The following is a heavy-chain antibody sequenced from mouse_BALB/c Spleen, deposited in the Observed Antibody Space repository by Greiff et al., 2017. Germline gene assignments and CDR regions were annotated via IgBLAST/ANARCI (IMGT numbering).Heavy chain of an antibody. CDR3: ARDGDYAFYYAMDY. V-gene: IGHV3-2*02. CDR2: ISYSGST. D-gene: IGHD2-13*01. Sequence: DVKLQESGPGLVKPSQSLSLTCTVTGYSFTSYYAWSLIRQFPGNKREWVGYISYSGSTSYNPSLKRRITITRDTSKNQFFLQLNSVTTEDTATYYCARDGDYAFYYAMDYWGQGTSVTVSS. J-gene: IGHJ4*01. CDR1: GYSFTSYYA.